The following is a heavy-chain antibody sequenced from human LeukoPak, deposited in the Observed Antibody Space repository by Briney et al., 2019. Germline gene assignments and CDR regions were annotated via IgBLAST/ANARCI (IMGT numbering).Heavy chain of an antibody. CDR3: AKDKDCSGGSCYLGVTDY. D-gene: IGHD2-15*01. J-gene: IGHJ4*02. V-gene: IGHV3-7*03. Sequence: PGGSLRLSCAASGFTFSSYWMSWVRQAPGKGLEWAATINQDGSEKYYVDSVKGRFTITRDNAKNSLFLQMNSLRAEDTAVYYCAKDKDCSGGSCYLGVTDYWGQGTLVTVSS. CDR1: GFTFSSYW. CDR2: INQDGSEK.